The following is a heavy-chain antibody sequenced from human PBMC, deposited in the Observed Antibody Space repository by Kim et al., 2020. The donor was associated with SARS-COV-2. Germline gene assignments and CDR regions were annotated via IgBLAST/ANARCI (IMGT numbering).Heavy chain of an antibody. D-gene: IGHD2-2*01. CDR3: ARGYCSSTSCYLGDY. J-gene: IGHJ4*02. CDR2: IIPIFGTA. Sequence: SVKVSCKASGGTFSSYAISWVRQAPGQGLEWMGGIIPIFGTANYAQKFQGRVTITADESTSTAYMELSSLRSEDTAVYYCARGYCSSTSCYLGDYWGQGTLVTVSS. CDR1: GGTFSSYA. V-gene: IGHV1-69*13.